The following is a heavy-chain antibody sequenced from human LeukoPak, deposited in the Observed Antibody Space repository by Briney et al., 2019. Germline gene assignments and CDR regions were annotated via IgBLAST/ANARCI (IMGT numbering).Heavy chain of an antibody. D-gene: IGHD3-22*01. CDR1: GFTFSSYA. CDR2: ISGSGGST. J-gene: IGHJ4*02. V-gene: IGHV3-23*01. CDR3: AKGGAYYYDSSAYYRD. Sequence: GGSLRLSCAASGFTFSSYAMSWVRQAPGKGLEWVSAISGSGGSTYYADSVKGRFTISRDNSKNALYLQMNSLRAEDTAVYYCAKGGAYYYDSSAYYRDWGQGTLVTVSS.